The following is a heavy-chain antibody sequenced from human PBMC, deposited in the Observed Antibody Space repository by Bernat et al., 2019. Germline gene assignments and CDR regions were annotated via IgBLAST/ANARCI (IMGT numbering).Heavy chain of an antibody. CDR3: AYRVVPAAMNYYYYYGMDV. J-gene: IGHJ6*02. V-gene: IGHV4-39*01. CDR1: GCSISSSSYY. D-gene: IGHD2-2*01. Sequence: QLQLQESGPGLVKPSETLSLTCTVSGCSISSSSYYWGWIRQPPGKGLEWIGSIYYSGSTYYNPSLKSRVTISVDTSKNQLSLKLGSVTAADTAVYYCAYRVVPAAMNYYYYYGMDVWGQWTTVTVSS. CDR2: IYYSGST.